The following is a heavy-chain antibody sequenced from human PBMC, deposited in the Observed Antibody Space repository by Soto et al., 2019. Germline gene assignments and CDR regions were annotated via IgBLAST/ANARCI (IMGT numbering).Heavy chain of an antibody. V-gene: IGHV3-21*01. CDR2: ISSSSSYI. J-gene: IGHJ6*02. D-gene: IGHD5-12*01. CDR1: GFTFSSYS. Sequence: GGSLRLSCAASGFTFSSYSMNWVRQAPGKGLEWVSSISSSSSYIYYADSVKGRFTISRDNAKNSLYLQMNSLRAEDTAVYYCAREGAEWLRYYYYYYGMDVWGQGTTVTVSS. CDR3: AREGAEWLRYYYYYYGMDV.